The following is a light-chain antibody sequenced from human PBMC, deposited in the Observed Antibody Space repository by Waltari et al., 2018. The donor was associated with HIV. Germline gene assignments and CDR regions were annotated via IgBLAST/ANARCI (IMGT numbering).Light chain of an antibody. CDR3: QQSYSTLWT. CDR2: AAS. Sequence: EVVLTQSPGTLSLSPGERATLSCRASQRVSSTFLAWYQQTPGQAPRLLIYAASSLQSGVPSRFSGSGSGTDFTLTISSLQPEDFATYYCQQSYSTLWTFGQGTKVEIK. CDR1: QRVSSTF. J-gene: IGKJ1*01. V-gene: IGKV3-20*01.